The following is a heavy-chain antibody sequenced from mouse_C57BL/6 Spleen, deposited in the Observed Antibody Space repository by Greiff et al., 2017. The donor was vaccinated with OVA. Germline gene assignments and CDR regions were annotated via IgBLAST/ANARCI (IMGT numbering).Heavy chain of an antibody. CDR3: ARLTGTRYAMDY. Sequence: EVHLVESGGDLVKPGGSLKLSCAASGFTFSSYGMSWVRQTPDKRLEWVATISSGGSYTYYPDSVKGRFTISRDNAKNTLYLQMSSLKSEDTAMYYCARLTGTRYAMDYWGQGTSVTVSS. J-gene: IGHJ4*01. CDR2: ISSGGSYT. V-gene: IGHV5-6*01. D-gene: IGHD4-1*01. CDR1: GFTFSSYG.